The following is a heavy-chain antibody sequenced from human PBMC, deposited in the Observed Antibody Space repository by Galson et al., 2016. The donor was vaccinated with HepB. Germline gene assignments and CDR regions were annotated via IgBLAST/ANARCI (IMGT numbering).Heavy chain of an antibody. Sequence: SLRLSCAASGFTFSTYSMNWVRQAPGKGLEWISYITSSSLTTYYADSVKGRFTVSRDNARSSLYLQMSSLRAEDTAIYYCARAVPCSDGGCYGYNWFGPWGQGTLVTVSS. CDR1: GFTFSTYS. V-gene: IGHV3-48*04. CDR3: ARAVPCSDGGCYGYNWFGP. J-gene: IGHJ5*02. CDR2: ITSSSLTT. D-gene: IGHD2-15*01.